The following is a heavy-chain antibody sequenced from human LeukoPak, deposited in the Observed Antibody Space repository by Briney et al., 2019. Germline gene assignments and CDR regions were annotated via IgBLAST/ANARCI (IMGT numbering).Heavy chain of an antibody. CDR3: AKEYYYGSGSYSNYYYGMDV. V-gene: IGHV3-30*18. Sequence: GGSLRPSCAASGFTFSSYAMSWVRQAPGKGLEWVAVISYDGSNKYYADSVKGRFTISRDNSKNTLYLQMNSLRAEDTAVYYCAKEYYYGSGSYSNYYYGMDVWGQGTTVTVSS. J-gene: IGHJ6*02. CDR1: GFTFSSYA. D-gene: IGHD3-10*01. CDR2: ISYDGSNK.